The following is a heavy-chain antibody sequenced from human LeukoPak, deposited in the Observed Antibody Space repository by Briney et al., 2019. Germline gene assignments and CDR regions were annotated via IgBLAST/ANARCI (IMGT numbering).Heavy chain of an antibody. Sequence: GGSLRLSCAASGFTFSSYWMHWVRQAPGEGLVWVSRINSDGSSTSYADSVKGRFTISRDNAKNTLYLQMNSLRAEDTAVYYCARARGSGYCSGGSCYLVDYYYGMDVWGQGTTVTVSS. CDR2: INSDGSST. CDR1: GFTFSSYW. CDR3: ARARGSGYCSGGSCYLVDYYYGMDV. D-gene: IGHD2-15*01. V-gene: IGHV3-74*01. J-gene: IGHJ6*02.